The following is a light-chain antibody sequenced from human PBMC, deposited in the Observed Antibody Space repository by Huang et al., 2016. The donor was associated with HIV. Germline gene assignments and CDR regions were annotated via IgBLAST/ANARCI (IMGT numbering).Light chain of an antibody. CDR3: QQYFSSPET. Sequence: DIVMTQSPDSLAVSLGERATINCTSSQTVFFTSNNKNYLAWYQQKPGQPPKLLVYWASTRKSGVPDRFSGSGSGTDFTLTITNLQAEDVAIYYCQQYFSSPETFGQGTRVEIK. J-gene: IGKJ1*01. CDR2: WAS. V-gene: IGKV4-1*01. CDR1: QTVFFTSNNKNY.